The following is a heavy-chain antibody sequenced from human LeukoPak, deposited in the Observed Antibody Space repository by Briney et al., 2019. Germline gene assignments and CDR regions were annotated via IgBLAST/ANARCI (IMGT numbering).Heavy chain of an antibody. CDR3: ARAHVDTAMVTGRFDY. D-gene: IGHD5-18*01. CDR2: INPSGGST. J-gene: IGHJ4*02. V-gene: IGHV1-46*01. Sequence: GASVKVSCKASGYTFTSYYMHWVRQAPGQGLEWMGIINPSGGSTSYAQKFQGRVTMTRDTSTSTVYMELSSLRSEDTAVYYCARAHVDTAMVTGRFDYWGQRTLVTVSS. CDR1: GYTFTSYY.